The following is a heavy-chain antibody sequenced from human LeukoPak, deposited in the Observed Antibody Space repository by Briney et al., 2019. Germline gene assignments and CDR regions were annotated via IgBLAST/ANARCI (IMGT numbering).Heavy chain of an antibody. CDR3: ARDRCSSTSCYRYYYYMDV. CDR2: INTDGSST. D-gene: IGHD2-2*02. J-gene: IGHJ6*03. CDR1: GFTFSSYS. V-gene: IGHV3-74*01. Sequence: GGSLRLSCAASGFTFSSYSMNWVRQAPGKGLVWVSRINTDGSSTSYADSVKGRFTISRDNAKNTLYLQMNSLRAEDTAVYYCARDRCSSTSCYRYYYYMDVWGKGTTVTVSS.